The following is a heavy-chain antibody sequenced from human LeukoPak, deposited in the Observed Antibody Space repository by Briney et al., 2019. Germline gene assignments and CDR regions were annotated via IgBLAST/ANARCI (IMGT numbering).Heavy chain of an antibody. J-gene: IGHJ3*02. CDR3: ARRNLGRRGAFDI. CDR1: GGSISSGSYY. CDR2: IYTSGST. V-gene: IGHV4-61*02. Sequence: SQTLSLTCTVSGGSISSGSYYWSWIRQPAGKGLEWIGRIYTSGSTNYNPSLKSRVTISVDTSKNQFSLKLSSVTAADTAVYYCARRNLGRRGAFDIWGQGTMVTVSS. D-gene: IGHD3-16*01.